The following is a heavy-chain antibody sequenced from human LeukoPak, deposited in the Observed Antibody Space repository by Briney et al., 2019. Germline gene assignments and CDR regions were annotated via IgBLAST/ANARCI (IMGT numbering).Heavy chain of an antibody. Sequence: GGSLRLSCAASGFTFSSYGMSWVRQAPGKGLEWVSYIGSNSSSIYDADSVKGRFTISRDNAKKSLYLQMNNLRAEDTAVYYCARARGYSYGYSDYWGRGTLVTVSS. CDR3: ARARGYSYGYSDY. CDR1: GFTFSSYG. D-gene: IGHD5-18*01. J-gene: IGHJ4*02. V-gene: IGHV3-48*01. CDR2: IGSNSSSI.